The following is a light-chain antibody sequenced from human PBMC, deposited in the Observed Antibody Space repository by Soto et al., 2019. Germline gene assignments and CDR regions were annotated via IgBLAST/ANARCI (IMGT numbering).Light chain of an antibody. V-gene: IGLV2-14*01. CDR2: NVS. Sequence: QSALTQPASVSGSPERWIPISGMETGGTVGAYNYVSWYQQHPGKAPKLIIYNVSNRPSGVSNRFSGSKSANTASLTIFGLQAEDEADYYCSSFTDRTTVLFGGGTKLTVL. J-gene: IGLJ2*01. CDR1: GGTVGAYNY. CDR3: SSFTDRTTVL.